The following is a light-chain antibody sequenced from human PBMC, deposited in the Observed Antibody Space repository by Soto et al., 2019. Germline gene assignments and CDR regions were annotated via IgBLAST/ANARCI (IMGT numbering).Light chain of an antibody. CDR2: GAS. V-gene: IGKV3-20*01. J-gene: IGKJ1*01. CDR1: QSVPNTY. CDR3: QQFGNSPLT. Sequence: EIVLSQSPGIMSLSPGERATLSCRASQSVPNTYFAWYQQKPGQPPRLLISGASHRATGIPDRFSGSGSGTDFTLNISRLEPEDFEVYFCQQFGNSPLTFGQGTRVEI.